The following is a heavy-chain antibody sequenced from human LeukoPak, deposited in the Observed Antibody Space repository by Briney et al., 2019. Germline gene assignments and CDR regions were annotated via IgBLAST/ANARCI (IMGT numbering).Heavy chain of an antibody. CDR2: INPNSGGT. J-gene: IGHJ4*02. D-gene: IGHD6-19*01. CDR1: GYTFTSYG. V-gene: IGHV1-2*02. CDR3: ARDLGDSGGWYDY. Sequence: GASVKVSCKASGYTFTSYGISWVRQAPGQGLEWMGWINPNSGGTNYAQKFQGRVTMTRDTSISTAYMELSRLRSDDTAVYYCARDLGDSGGWYDYWGQETLVTVSS.